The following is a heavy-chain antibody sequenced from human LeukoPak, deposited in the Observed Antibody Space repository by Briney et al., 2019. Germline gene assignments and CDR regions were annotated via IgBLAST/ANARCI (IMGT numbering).Heavy chain of an antibody. J-gene: IGHJ4*02. Sequence: GGSLTLSCSASGFTSSSYTMNWIPQAPGKGLEWVSSISPSSSMMHYADSVRGRFTISRDNAKNSLYLQMNSLRDEDTAVYYCASRRGFDEGGQGTLVTVSS. CDR2: ISPSSSMM. V-gene: IGHV3-48*02. CDR1: GFTSSSYT. D-gene: IGHD3-10*01. CDR3: ASRRGFDE.